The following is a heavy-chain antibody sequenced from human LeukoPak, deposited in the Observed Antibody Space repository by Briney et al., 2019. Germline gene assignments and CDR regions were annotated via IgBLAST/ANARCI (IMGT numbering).Heavy chain of an antibody. D-gene: IGHD3-16*01. Sequence: SETLSLTCTVSGGSISSYYWSWIRQPPGKGLEWIGYIYTSGSTNYNPSLKSRVTISVDTSKNPLSLKLSSVTAADTAVYYCAREGGPKRYYYMDVWGKGTTVTVSS. CDR3: AREGGPKRYYYMDV. CDR2: IYTSGST. V-gene: IGHV4-4*09. J-gene: IGHJ6*03. CDR1: GGSISSYY.